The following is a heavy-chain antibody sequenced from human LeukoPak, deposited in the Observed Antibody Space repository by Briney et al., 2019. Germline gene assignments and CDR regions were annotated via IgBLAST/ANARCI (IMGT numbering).Heavy chain of an antibody. V-gene: IGHV4-4*07. Sequence: SETLSLTCTVSGGSISSYSWSWIRQPAGKGLEWIGHIYTSGSTNYNPSLKSRITMSVDTSKNQFSLKLSSVTAADTAVYYCEREPVIVVVVAATRGGVDYWGQGTLVTVSS. CDR1: GGSISSYS. D-gene: IGHD2-15*01. CDR2: IYTSGST. CDR3: EREPVIVVVVAATRGGVDY. J-gene: IGHJ4*02.